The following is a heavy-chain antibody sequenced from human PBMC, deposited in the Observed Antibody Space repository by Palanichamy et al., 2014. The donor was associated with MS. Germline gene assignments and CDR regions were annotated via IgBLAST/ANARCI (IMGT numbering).Heavy chain of an antibody. CDR3: ATDYSGGSSWYMGSATPDY. CDR2: ISGSGGST. J-gene: IGHJ4*02. Sequence: LVEVWGRALVQPGGSRETLLCSLWIHLSSYAMSWVRQAPGKGLEWVSAISGSGGSTYYADSVKGRFTISGDNSKNTLYLQMNSLRAEDTAVYYCATDYSGGSSWYMGSATPDYWGQGTLVTVSS. D-gene: IGHD6-13*01. V-gene: IGHV3-23*04. CDR1: IHLSSYA.